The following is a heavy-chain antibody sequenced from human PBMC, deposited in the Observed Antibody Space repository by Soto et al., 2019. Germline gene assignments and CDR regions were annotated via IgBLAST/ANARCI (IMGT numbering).Heavy chain of an antibody. D-gene: IGHD1-7*01. CDR3: ARDMTRTVVPYFDC. V-gene: IGHV1-69*06. Sequence: QVQLVQSGAEVKKPGSSVKVSCKASGGTFSNYVVNWVRQAPGQGLEGMGRIIPISGAANYAQKFQGRVTNTADKSTSTSYMDLSSLRSEDTAVYYCARDMTRTVVPYFDCWGQGTLVTVSS. CDR2: IIPISGAA. CDR1: GGTFSNYV. J-gene: IGHJ4*02.